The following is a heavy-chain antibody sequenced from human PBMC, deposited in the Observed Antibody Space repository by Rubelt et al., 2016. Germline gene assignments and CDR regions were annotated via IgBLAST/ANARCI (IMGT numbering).Heavy chain of an antibody. J-gene: IGHJ5*02. CDR3: ARSPRYDFEDNWFDP. CDR1: GYTFTSYY. D-gene: IGHD3-3*01. V-gene: IGHV1-46*01. Sequence: QVQLVQSGAEVKKPGASVKVSCKASGYTFTSYYMHWVRQAPGPGLEWMGIINPSGGSTSYAKTFQGRVTMTRETSTSTVYMELSSLRSEDTAVYYCARSPRYDFEDNWFDPWGQGTLVTVSS. CDR2: INPSGGST.